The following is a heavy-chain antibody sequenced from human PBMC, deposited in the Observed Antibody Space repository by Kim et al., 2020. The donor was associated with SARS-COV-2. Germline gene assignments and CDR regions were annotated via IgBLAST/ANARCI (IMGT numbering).Heavy chain of an antibody. Sequence: TYYADSVKVRFTISRDNSKNTLYLQMSSLRAEDTAVYYCVSEPGLGGMDVWGQGTTVTVSS. CDR3: VSEPGLGGMDV. V-gene: IGHV3-64D*09. D-gene: IGHD6-19*01. J-gene: IGHJ6*02. CDR2: T.